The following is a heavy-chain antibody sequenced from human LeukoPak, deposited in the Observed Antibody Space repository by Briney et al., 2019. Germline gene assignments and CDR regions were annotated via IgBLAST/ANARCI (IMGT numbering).Heavy chain of an antibody. CDR3: ARNYDLDAFDI. CDR2: INPNSGGT. V-gene: IGHV1-2*06. J-gene: IGHJ3*02. D-gene: IGHD1-7*01. Sequence: ASVKVSCKASGYTFTGYYMHWVRQAPGQGLEWMGRINPNSGGTNYAQKFQGRITMTRDTSISTAYMELGRLRSDDTAVYYSARNYDLDAFDIWGQGTMVTVSS. CDR1: GYTFTGYY.